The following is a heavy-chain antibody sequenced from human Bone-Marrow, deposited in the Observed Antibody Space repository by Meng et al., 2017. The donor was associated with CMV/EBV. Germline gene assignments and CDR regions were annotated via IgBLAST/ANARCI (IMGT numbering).Heavy chain of an antibody. J-gene: IGHJ4*02. D-gene: IGHD1-26*01. Sequence: GSLRLSCTVSGGSISSYYWSWIRQPPGKGLEWIGYIYYSGSTNYNPSLKSRVTISVDTSKNQFSLKRSYVTAADTAVYYCARASLVGATPFDYWGQGTLVTVSS. CDR1: GGSISSYY. CDR2: IYYSGST. CDR3: ARASLVGATPFDY. V-gene: IGHV4-59*01.